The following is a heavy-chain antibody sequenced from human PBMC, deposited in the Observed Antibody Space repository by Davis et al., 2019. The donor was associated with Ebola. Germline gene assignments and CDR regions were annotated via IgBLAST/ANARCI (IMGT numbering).Heavy chain of an antibody. Sequence: LRLSCAVSGGSISSGGYSWSWIRQPPGKGLEWIGYIYHSGSTYYNPSLKSRVTISVDRSKNQFSLKLSSVTAADTAVYYCAREAPGSTFGLGAFDIWGQGTMVTVSS. CDR2: IYHSGST. D-gene: IGHD3-3*01. V-gene: IGHV4-30-2*01. CDR3: AREAPGSTFGLGAFDI. J-gene: IGHJ3*02. CDR1: GGSISSGGYS.